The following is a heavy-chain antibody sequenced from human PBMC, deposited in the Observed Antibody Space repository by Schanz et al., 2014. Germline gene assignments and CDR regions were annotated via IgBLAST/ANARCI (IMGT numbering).Heavy chain of an antibody. Sequence: EEQLLQSGGGLVQPGGSLRLSCAASGFSIRNHDMHWVRQATGAGLEWVSAIGTAGDTFYLDSVKGRFTISRDNAKNSLYLQMNSLRTEDTAVYYCASPSGYSDYGTYFDFWGQGTLVTVSS. V-gene: IGHV3-13*04. CDR2: IGTAGDT. CDR3: ASPSGYSDYGTYFDF. CDR1: GFSIRNHD. J-gene: IGHJ4*02. D-gene: IGHD5-12*01.